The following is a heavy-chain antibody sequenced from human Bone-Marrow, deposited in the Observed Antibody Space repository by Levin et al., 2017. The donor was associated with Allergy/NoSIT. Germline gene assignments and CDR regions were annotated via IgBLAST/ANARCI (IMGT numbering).Heavy chain of an antibody. V-gene: IGHV3-49*04. CDR3: TREIGTYDSSGYYWDYYYYDGMDV. CDR1: GFTFGDYA. CDR2: IRSKAYGGTT. Sequence: GESLKISCTASGFTFGDYAMSWVRQAPGKGLEWVGFIRSKAYGGTTEYAASVKGRFTISRDDSKSIAYLQMNSLKTEDTAVYYCTREIGTYDSSGYYWDYYYYDGMDVWGQGTTVTVSS. D-gene: IGHD3-22*01. J-gene: IGHJ6*02.